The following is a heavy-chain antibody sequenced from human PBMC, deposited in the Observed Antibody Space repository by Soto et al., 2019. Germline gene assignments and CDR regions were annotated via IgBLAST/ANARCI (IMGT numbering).Heavy chain of an antibody. Sequence: ASVKVSCKASGYTFTSYAMHWVRQAPGQRLEWMGWINAGNGNTKYSQKFQGRVTITRDTSASTAYMELSSLRSEDTAVYYCARGFCSSTSCLYYYYYYMDVWGKGTTVTISS. J-gene: IGHJ6*03. V-gene: IGHV1-3*01. CDR3: ARGFCSSTSCLYYYYYYMDV. CDR2: INAGNGNT. CDR1: GYTFTSYA. D-gene: IGHD2-2*01.